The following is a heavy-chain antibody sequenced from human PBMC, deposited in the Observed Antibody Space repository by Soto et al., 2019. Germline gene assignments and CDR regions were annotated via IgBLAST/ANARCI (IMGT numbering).Heavy chain of an antibody. Sequence: GGSLRLSCAASGFTFSSYSMNWVRQAPGKGLEWVSYISSSSTIYYADSVKGRFTISRDNAKNSLYLQMNSLRDEDTAVYYCAKERGLWFGESVFDYWGQGTLVTVSS. V-gene: IGHV3-48*02. CDR1: GFTFSSYS. D-gene: IGHD3-10*01. CDR2: ISSSSTI. CDR3: AKERGLWFGESVFDY. J-gene: IGHJ4*02.